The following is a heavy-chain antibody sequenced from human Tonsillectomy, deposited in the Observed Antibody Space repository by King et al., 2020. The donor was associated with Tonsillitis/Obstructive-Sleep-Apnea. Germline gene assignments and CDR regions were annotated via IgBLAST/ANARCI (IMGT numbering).Heavy chain of an antibody. V-gene: IGHV1-18*01. Sequence: VQLVESGAEVKKPGASVKVSCKASGYTFTSYDITWVRQAPGQGLEWMGWSRPYNGDTNYAQKLQGRVTMTSDTSTSTAYMELRSLRSDDPAVYYCARDYYDSSGYYHGYFQYWGQGTLVTVSS. D-gene: IGHD3-22*01. CDR2: SRPYNGDT. CDR3: ARDYYDSSGYYHGYFQY. J-gene: IGHJ1*01. CDR1: GYTFTSYD.